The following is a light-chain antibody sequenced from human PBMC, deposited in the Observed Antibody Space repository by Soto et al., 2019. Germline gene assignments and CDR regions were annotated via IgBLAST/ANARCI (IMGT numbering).Light chain of an antibody. Sequence: DIQMTQSPSTLSASDGDRVTITCRASQSIRSLLAWYQQKPGKAPKVLIYDASSLGSGVPSRFSGSGSGTEFTLTISSLQPDDFATYFCQQYQTYSTFGQGTRLEIK. CDR2: DAS. CDR1: QSIRSL. J-gene: IGKJ5*01. CDR3: QQYQTYST. V-gene: IGKV1-5*01.